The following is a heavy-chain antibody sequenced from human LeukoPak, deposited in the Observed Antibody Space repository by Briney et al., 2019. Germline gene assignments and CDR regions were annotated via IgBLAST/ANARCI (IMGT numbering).Heavy chain of an antibody. CDR3: ASSDSSGYYVDH. D-gene: IGHD3-22*01. V-gene: IGHV4-39*07. Sequence: PSETLSLTCTVSGGSISSSSYYWGWIRQPPEKGLEWIGSIYYSGSTYYNPSFKSRVTISVDTSKNQFSLNLSSVTAADSAVYYCASSDSSGYYVDHWGQGTLVTVSS. J-gene: IGHJ4*02. CDR2: IYYSGST. CDR1: GGSISSSSYY.